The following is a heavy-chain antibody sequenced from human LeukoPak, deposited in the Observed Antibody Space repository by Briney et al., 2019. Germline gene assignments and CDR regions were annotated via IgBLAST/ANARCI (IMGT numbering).Heavy chain of an antibody. J-gene: IGHJ6*03. CDR1: GYNFISYY. Sequence: GASVKVSCKASGYNFISYYMHWVRQAPGQGLEWMGGIIPIFGTANYAQKFQGRVTITTDESTSTAYMELSSLRSEDTAVYYCARDQEARGGFGPYYYYMDVWGKGTTVTVSS. CDR2: IIPIFGTA. V-gene: IGHV1-69*05. D-gene: IGHD2-15*01. CDR3: ARDQEARGGFGPYYYYMDV.